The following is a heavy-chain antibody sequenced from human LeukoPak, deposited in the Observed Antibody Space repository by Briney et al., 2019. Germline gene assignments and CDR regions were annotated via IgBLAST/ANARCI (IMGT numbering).Heavy chain of an antibody. V-gene: IGHV3-9*01. J-gene: IGHJ4*02. CDR1: GFTFDDYA. D-gene: IGHD3/OR15-3a*01. Sequence: GGSLRLSCAASGFTFDDYAMHWVRQAPGKGLEWVSGISWNSGSIGYADSVKGRFTISRDNSENSLYLQMNSLRAEDTALYYCARTGNFDYWGQGTLVTVSS. CDR3: ARTGNFDY. CDR2: ISWNSGSI.